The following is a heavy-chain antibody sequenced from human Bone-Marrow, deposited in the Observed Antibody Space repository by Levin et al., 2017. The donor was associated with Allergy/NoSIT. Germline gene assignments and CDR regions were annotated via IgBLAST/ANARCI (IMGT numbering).Heavy chain of an antibody. CDR2: VYYSGST. J-gene: IGHJ5*02. D-gene: IGHD1/OR15-1a*01. CDR1: GASITTTDYY. Sequence: SQTLSLTCIVSGASITTTDYYWSWFRQPPGKGLEWVGIVYYSGSTYSNPSLKNRVTLSKETSQNQFSLKLRSVTPAATGVYYCAIGQPQQHLDGYWFAPWGRGTLVTVSS. CDR3: AIGQPQQHLDGYWFAP. V-gene: IGHV4-39*07.